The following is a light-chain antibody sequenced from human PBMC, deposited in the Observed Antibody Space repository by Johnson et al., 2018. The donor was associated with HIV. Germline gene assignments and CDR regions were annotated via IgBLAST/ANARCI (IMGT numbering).Light chain of an antibody. J-gene: IGLJ1*01. CDR1: SSNIGNNY. Sequence: VLTQPPSVSAAPGQRVTISCSGSSSNIGNNYVSWYQQLPGTAPKLLIYENNKRPSGIPDRFSASKSGTSATLCITGLQTGDEADYFCGTWDSSLSTGVFGTGTEVTVL. V-gene: IGLV1-51*02. CDR2: ENN. CDR3: GTWDSSLSTGV.